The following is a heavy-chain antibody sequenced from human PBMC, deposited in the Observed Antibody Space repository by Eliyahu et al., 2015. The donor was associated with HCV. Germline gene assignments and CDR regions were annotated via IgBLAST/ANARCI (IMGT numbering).Heavy chain of an antibody. Sequence: EVLLVESGGGLVQPGGSLGLPGPPSGSPFSHAWMAWVRQAPGKGLEGVAKINEGGSGKNYVDSVKGRFTISRDNAKNSLYLQMDSLRVEDTAMFYCATSGGGHWGQGTLVTVSS. V-gene: IGHV3-7*01. CDR3: ATSGGGH. J-gene: IGHJ4*02. CDR2: INEGGSGK. CDR1: GSPFSHAW. D-gene: IGHD3-10*01.